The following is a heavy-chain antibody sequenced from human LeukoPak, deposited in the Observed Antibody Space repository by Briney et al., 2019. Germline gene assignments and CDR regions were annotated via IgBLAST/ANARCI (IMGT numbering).Heavy chain of an antibody. J-gene: IGHJ4*02. D-gene: IGHD5-24*01. V-gene: IGHV4-38-2*01. CDR2: IYHSGST. CDR3: ARSPERWLQLLIDY. Sequence: PSETLSLTCAVSGYSISSGYYWGWIRQPPGKGLEWIGSIYHSGSTYYNPSLKSRVTISVDTSKNRFSLKLSSVTAADTAVYYCARSPERWLQLLIDYWGQGTLVTVSS. CDR1: GYSISSGYY.